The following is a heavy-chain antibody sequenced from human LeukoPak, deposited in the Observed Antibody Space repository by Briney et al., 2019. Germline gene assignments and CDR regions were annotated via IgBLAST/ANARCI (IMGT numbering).Heavy chain of an antibody. V-gene: IGHV3-21*01. J-gene: IGHJ4*02. CDR3: ARDFSGSYYNWFDYFDY. CDR2: ISSSSSYI. CDR1: GFTFSSYS. D-gene: IGHD3-10*01. Sequence: GGSLRLSCAASGFTFSSYSMNWVRQAPGKGLEWVSSISSSSSYIYYADSVKGRFTISRDNAKNSLYLQMNGLRAEDTAVYYCARDFSGSYYNWFDYFDYWGQGTLVTVSS.